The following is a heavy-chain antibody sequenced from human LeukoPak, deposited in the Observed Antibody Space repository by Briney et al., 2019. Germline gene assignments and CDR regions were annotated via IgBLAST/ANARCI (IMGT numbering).Heavy chain of an antibody. J-gene: IGHJ4*02. D-gene: IGHD2-15*01. CDR2: IHASGNT. CDR1: GGSISGYY. Sequence: SETLSLTCTVSGGSISGYYWGWIRQPAGKGLEWIGRIHASGNTNYNPSLKSRVAMSVDTSKTQFSLKLSSVTAADTAVYYCARILQAATLDYWGQGTLVTVSS. V-gene: IGHV4-4*07. CDR3: ARILQAATLDY.